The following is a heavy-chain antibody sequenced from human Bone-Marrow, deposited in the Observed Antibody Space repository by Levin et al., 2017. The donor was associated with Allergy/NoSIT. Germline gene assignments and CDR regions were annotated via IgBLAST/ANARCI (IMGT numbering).Heavy chain of an antibody. CDR1: GFTVSSNY. D-gene: IGHD4-17*01. Sequence: CAASGFTVSSNYMSWVRQAPGKGLEWVSVIYSGGSTYYADSVKGRFTISRDNSKNTLYLQMNSLRAEDTAVYYCARGGSADYGDFHYGMDVWGQGTTVTVSS. J-gene: IGHJ6*02. CDR2: IYSGGST. V-gene: IGHV3-53*01. CDR3: ARGGSADYGDFHYGMDV.